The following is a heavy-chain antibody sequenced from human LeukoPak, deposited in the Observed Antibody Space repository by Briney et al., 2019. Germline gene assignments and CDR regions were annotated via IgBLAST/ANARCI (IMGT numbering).Heavy chain of an antibody. CDR3: ARDRDSSGYYLGWFDP. V-gene: IGHV1-2*02. Sequence: ASVKVSCKASGYTFTGYYMHWVRRAPGQGLEWMGWINPNSGGTNYAQKFQGRVTMTRDTSISTAYMELSRLRSDDTAVYYCARDRDSSGYYLGWFDPWGQGTLVTVSS. D-gene: IGHD3-22*01. CDR1: GYTFTGYY. J-gene: IGHJ5*02. CDR2: INPNSGGT.